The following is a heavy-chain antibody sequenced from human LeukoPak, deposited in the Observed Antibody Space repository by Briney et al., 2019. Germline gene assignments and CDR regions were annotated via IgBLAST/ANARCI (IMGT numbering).Heavy chain of an antibody. Sequence: ASVKVSCKASGYTFTNHGITWVRQAPGQGLEWMGWINTNTGNPTYAQGFTGRFVFSLDTSVSTAYLQISSLKAEDTAVYYCARDLPGDIAVAGTIYFQHWGQSTLVTVS. CDR1: GYTFTNHG. CDR3: ARDLPGDIAVAGTIYFQH. CDR2: INTNTGNP. V-gene: IGHV7-4-1*02. J-gene: IGHJ1*01. D-gene: IGHD6-19*01.